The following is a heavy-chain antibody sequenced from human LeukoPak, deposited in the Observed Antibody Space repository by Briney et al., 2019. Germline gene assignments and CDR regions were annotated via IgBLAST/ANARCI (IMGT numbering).Heavy chain of an antibody. V-gene: IGHV4-39*01. CDR3: ARLRIIVVVPPARLDYFDY. Sequence: SGTLSLTCTVSGGSLSSGTYYWGWIRQPPGKGLEWVGSIYYSGRTYYNPSLKSRVTISVDTSKNQFSLKLSSVTAADTAVYYCARLRIIVVVPPARLDYFDYWGQGTLVTVSS. CDR1: GGSLSSGTYY. D-gene: IGHD2-2*01. J-gene: IGHJ4*02. CDR2: IYYSGRT.